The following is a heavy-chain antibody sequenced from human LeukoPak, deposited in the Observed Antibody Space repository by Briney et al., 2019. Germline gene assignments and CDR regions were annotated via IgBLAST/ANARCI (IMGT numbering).Heavy chain of an antibody. D-gene: IGHD2-2*01. CDR2: IWYDGSNE. CDR3: ANFQSEYPR. CDR1: GFTFSSNG. V-gene: IGHV3-33*06. Sequence: GGSLRLSCAASGFTFSSNGMHWVRQAPGKGLEWVAVIWYDGSNEKYADSVKGRFTISRDNSKNTLYLQMNSLRAEDTAVYYCANFQSEYPRWGQGTIVPVSS. J-gene: IGHJ3*01.